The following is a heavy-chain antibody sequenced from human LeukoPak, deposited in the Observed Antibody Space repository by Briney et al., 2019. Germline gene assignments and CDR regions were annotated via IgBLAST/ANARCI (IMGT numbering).Heavy chain of an antibody. V-gene: IGHV4-59*11. CDR2: IYYSGST. J-gene: IGHJ4*02. D-gene: IGHD5-12*01. CDR3: ARHSSYEYYFDY. Sequence: SETLSLTCTVSGGSISSHYWSWIRQPPGKGLEWIGYIYYSGSTNYNPSLKSRVTISVDTSKNQFSLKLSSVTAADTAVYYCARHSSYEYYFDYWGQGTLVTVSS. CDR1: GGSISSHY.